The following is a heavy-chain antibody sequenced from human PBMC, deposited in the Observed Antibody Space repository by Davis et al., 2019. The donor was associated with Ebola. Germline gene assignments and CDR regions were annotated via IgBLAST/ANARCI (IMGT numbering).Heavy chain of an antibody. V-gene: IGHV1-69*13. Sequence: AASVKVSCKASGGTFSSYAISWVRQAPGQGLEWMGGIIPIFGTANYAQKFQGRVTTTADESTSTAYMELSSLRSEDTAVYYCAREYSWNSNWFDPWGQGTLVTVSS. CDR2: IIPIFGTA. CDR1: GGTFSSYA. J-gene: IGHJ5*02. CDR3: AREYSWNSNWFDP. D-gene: IGHD1-7*01.